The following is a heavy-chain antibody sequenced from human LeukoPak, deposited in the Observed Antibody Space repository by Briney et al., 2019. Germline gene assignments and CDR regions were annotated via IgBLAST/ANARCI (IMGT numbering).Heavy chain of an antibody. CDR1: GGTFSINA. CDR2: IIPMSETP. Sequence: GASVKVSCKASGGTFSINAITWVRQAPGQGLEWMGGIIPMSETPKYTQKFQGRVTIATDESTNTAYMELSRLRSEDTAVYYCARDKNSGECVSNSCYGVWPLDIWGQGTMVTVSS. J-gene: IGHJ3*02. CDR3: ARDKNSGECVSNSCYGVWPLDI. V-gene: IGHV1-69*05. D-gene: IGHD2-2*01.